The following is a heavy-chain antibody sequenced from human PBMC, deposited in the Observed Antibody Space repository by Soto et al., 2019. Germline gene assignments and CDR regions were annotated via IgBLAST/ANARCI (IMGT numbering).Heavy chain of an antibody. CDR2: ISSSSTI. D-gene: IGHD6-25*01. Sequence: EVQLVESGGGLIQPGGSLRLSCAASGFTFSSHDMNWVRQAPGKGLELVSYISSSSTIHYADSVKGRFTISRDNANQSPYLEMNSLTPEDTAVYYCARDRTYSSDYYHYFHYWGQGTQVTVSS. CDR3: ARDRTYSSDYYHYFHY. J-gene: IGHJ4*02. CDR1: GFTFSSHD. V-gene: IGHV3-48*01.